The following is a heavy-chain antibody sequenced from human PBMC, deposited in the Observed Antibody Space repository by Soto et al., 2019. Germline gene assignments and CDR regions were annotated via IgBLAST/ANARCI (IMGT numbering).Heavy chain of an antibody. V-gene: IGHV3-23*01. CDR1: GFGFSTHA. CDR3: AKGFDCGHTKPIDH. D-gene: IGHD2-21*02. CDR2: ITNTGITT. Sequence: GGSLRLSCAASGFGFSTHALSWVRQAPGKGLEWLSSITNTGITTNYADSVKGRFTISRENSKNTLHLQMNNLRVDDTAVYYYAKGFDCGHTKPIDHWGQGSLVTVS. J-gene: IGHJ4*02.